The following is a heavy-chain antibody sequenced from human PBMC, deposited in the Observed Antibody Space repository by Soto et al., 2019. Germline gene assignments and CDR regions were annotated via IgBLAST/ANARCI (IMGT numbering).Heavy chain of an antibody. CDR1: GGSIRSYY. CDR3: ARGAADTAMVDA. D-gene: IGHD5-18*01. V-gene: IGHV4-59*01. CDR2: IFYSGST. J-gene: IGHJ5*02. Sequence: SETLSLTCTVSGGSIRSYYWTWIRQPPGKGLEWLGYIFYSGSTFYNPSLKSRVTISIHTSKGQFSLQLTSVTAADMAVYYCARGAADTAMVDAWGQGTLVTVSS.